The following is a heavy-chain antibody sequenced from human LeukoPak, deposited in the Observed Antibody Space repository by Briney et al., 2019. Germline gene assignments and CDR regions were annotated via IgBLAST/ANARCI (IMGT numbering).Heavy chain of an antibody. CDR3: AKERSVPPTIFGVLIIQDAFDM. V-gene: IGHV1-46*01. D-gene: IGHD3-3*01. CDR1: GYTFSTYY. J-gene: IGHJ3*02. CDR2: INPNGGST. Sequence: GASVKVSCKASGYTFSTYYVHWVRQTPGQGLEWMGVINPNGGSTDYAQKFQGRVTMTTDTSTSTVYMELTGLASEDTAVYYCAKERSVPPTIFGVLIIQDAFDMWGQGTMVTVSS.